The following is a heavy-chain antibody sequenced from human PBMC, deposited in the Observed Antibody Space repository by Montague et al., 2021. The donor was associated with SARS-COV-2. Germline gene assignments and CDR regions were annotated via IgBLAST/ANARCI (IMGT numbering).Heavy chain of an antibody. CDR2: IDYRRST. CDR3: ATQEDPSGWIPGPLDF. CDR1: GGSISSSSYY. J-gene: IGHJ4*02. D-gene: IGHD6-19*01. V-gene: IGHV4-39*01. Sequence: SETLSLTCTVSGGSISSSSYYWAWIRQPPGKGLEWIGSIDYRRSTYYNPSLKSRVFISVDTSKNQLSLTLTSVTAADTAVYYCATQEDPSGWIPGPLDFWGQGTLLSVSS.